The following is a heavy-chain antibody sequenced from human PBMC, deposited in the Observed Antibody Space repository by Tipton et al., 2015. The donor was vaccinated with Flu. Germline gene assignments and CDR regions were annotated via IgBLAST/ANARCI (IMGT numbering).Heavy chain of an antibody. CDR1: GSTFGSYE. V-gene: IGHV3-48*03. J-gene: IGHJ4*02. CDR3: ATLTGDDY. D-gene: IGHD7-27*01. CDR2: ISSSGNTI. Sequence: SLRLSCAASGSTFGSYEMNWVRQAPGKGLEWVSYISSSGNTISYADSVRGRFTISRDNTKKSLYLQLNSLRAEDTAIYYCATLTGDDYWGQGILVTVSS.